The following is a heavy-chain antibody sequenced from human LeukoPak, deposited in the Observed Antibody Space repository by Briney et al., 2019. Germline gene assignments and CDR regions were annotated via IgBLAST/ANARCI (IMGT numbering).Heavy chain of an antibody. V-gene: IGHV4-59*01. CDR2: IYYSGST. D-gene: IGHD5-24*01. CDR3: ARGMAYYYNYYYMDV. J-gene: IGHJ6*03. CDR1: GGSISSYY. Sequence: SETLSLTCTVSGGSISSYYWSWIRQPPGKGLEWIGYIYYSGSTNYNPSLKSRVTISVDTSKNQFSLKLSSVTAAVTAVYYCARGMAYYYNYYYMDVWGKGTTVTVSS.